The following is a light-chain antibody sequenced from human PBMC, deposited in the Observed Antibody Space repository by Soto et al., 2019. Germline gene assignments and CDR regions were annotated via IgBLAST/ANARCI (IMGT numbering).Light chain of an antibody. V-gene: IGLV2-14*01. CDR2: DVS. J-gene: IGLJ2*01. CDR1: DVRTYNF. CDR3: SSYTSSSTLMV. Sequence: QSALTQPASVSGSPGQSITISCTGSDVRTYNFVSWYQQHPGKAPKLMIFDVSNRPSGVSNRFSGSKSGNTASLTISGLQAEDEADYYCSSYTSSSTLMVFGGGTTLTVL.